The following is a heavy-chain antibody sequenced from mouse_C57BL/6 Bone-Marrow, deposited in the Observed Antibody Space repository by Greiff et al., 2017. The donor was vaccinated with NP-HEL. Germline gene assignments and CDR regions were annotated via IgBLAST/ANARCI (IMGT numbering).Heavy chain of an antibody. V-gene: IGHV1-22*01. CDR1: GYTFTDYN. Sequence: EVQLQQSGPELVKPGASVKMSCTASGYTFTDYNMHWVKQSHGKSLEWIGYINPNNGGTSYNQKFKGKATLSVTHSSLTAYMDLRSLTSEDSAVYYCARFLYYYGSSYFDVWGTGTTVTVSS. J-gene: IGHJ1*03. D-gene: IGHD1-1*01. CDR3: ARFLYYYGSSYFDV. CDR2: INPNNGGT.